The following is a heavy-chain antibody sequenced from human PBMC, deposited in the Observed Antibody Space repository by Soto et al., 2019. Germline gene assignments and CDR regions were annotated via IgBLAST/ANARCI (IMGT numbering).Heavy chain of an antibody. J-gene: IGHJ4*02. V-gene: IGHV3-9*01. CDR3: AKDIGYSSGWYV. Sequence: GGSLRLSCAASGFTFDDYAMHWVRQAPGKGLEWVSGISWNSGSIGYADSVKGRFTISRDNAKNSLYLQMNSLRAEDTALYYCAKDIGYSSGWYVGGQGT. CDR1: GFTFDDYA. CDR2: ISWNSGSI. D-gene: IGHD6-19*01.